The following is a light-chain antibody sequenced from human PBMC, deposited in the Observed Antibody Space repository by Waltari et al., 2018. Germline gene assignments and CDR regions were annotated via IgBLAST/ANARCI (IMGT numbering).Light chain of an antibody. CDR3: QQYGS. CDR2: GAS. J-gene: IGKJ3*01. CDR1: QSVSSGY. V-gene: IGKV3-20*01. Sequence: EIVLTQSPGTLSLSPGERATLSCRASQSVSSGYLAWYQQKPGQAPRLLIYGASSRATGIPDRFSGSGSGTDFTLTISRLEPEDFAVYYCQQYGSFGPGTKVDIK.